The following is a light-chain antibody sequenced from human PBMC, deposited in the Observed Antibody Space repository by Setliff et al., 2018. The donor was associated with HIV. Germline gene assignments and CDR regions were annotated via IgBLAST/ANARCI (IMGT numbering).Light chain of an antibody. Sequence: SVLTQPASVSGSPGQSITISCTGSSSDVGGYNYVSWYQQHPGKVPKLMIYDVSQRPSGVSDRFSGSKSGITASLTISGLQPEDESDYYCSSYTASSTLVFGGGTKVTVL. J-gene: IGLJ3*02. CDR1: SSDVGGYNY. CDR2: DVS. V-gene: IGLV2-14*03. CDR3: SSYTASSTLV.